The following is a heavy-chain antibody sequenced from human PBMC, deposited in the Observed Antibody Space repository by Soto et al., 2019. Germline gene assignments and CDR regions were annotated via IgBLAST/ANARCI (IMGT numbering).Heavy chain of an antibody. CDR1: GFTFSSYS. CDR2: ISSSSSTI. D-gene: IGHD3-3*01. V-gene: IGHV3-48*02. J-gene: IGHJ5*02. CDR3: ARDSMEWYLRNLNWFDP. Sequence: GGSLRLSCAASGFTFSSYSMNWVRQAPGKGLEWVSYISSSSSTIYYADSVKGRFTISRDNAKNSLYLQMNSLRDEDTAVYYCARDSMEWYLRNLNWFDPWGQGTLVTVSS.